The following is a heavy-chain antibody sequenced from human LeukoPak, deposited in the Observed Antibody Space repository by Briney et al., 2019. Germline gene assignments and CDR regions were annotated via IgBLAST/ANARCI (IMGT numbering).Heavy chain of an antibody. CDR3: ARLQQQLFFDY. CDR1: GGSISSSSYY. Sequence: PSETLSLTCTVSGGSISSSSYYWGWIRQPPGKGLEWIGSIYYSGSTYYNPSLKSRVTISVDTSKNQFSLKLSSVTAADTAVYYCARLQQQLFFDYWSQGTLVTVSS. D-gene: IGHD6-13*01. J-gene: IGHJ4*02. CDR2: IYYSGST. V-gene: IGHV4-39*01.